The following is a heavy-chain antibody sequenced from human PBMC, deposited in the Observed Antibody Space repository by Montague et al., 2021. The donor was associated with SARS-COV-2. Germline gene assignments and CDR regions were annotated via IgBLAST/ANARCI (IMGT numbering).Heavy chain of an antibody. CDR2: FYYAGGT. J-gene: IGHJ4*02. Sequence: SETLSLTCTVSGGSVSRISSHWGWIRQPPGKGLEYIGSFYYAGGTQCNPSLKSRVTISVDTSNDQFSLKMNSVTAADTAAYFCARLYGSSFDYWGQGTLVTVSS. V-gene: IGHV4-39*01. CDR1: GGSVSRISSH. D-gene: IGHD4-17*01. CDR3: ARLYGSSFDY.